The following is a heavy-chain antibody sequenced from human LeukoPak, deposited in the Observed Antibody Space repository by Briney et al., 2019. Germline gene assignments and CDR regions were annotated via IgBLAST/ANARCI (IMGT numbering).Heavy chain of an antibody. CDR2: TTHSGST. D-gene: IGHD3-10*01. CDR3: ARGPAYSWLRSGSVCFFDF. CDR1: NYTMNSGYY. J-gene: IGHJ4*02. V-gene: IGHV4-34*01. Sequence: PSETLSLTCTVSNYTMNSGYYWSWIRQTPGNGLEWIGETTHSGSTDYHPSLKSRVSVSVDTSKNQFSLRLTSVTAVDTAVYYCARGPAYSWLRSGSVCFFDFWGQGVLVTVSS.